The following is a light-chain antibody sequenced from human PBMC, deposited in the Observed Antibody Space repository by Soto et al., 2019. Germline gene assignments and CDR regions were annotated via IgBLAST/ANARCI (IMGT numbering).Light chain of an antibody. V-gene: IGLV2-14*01. Sequence: QSVLTQPASVSGYPGQSITISCTGASSDVGAYNYVAWCQQRPGKGPKLLIYDVSNRPSGFSSRFSGSKSGNTASLTISGLRAEDDSDYFSSSYATSSTYVFGTG. CDR3: SSYATSSTYV. CDR1: SSDVGAYNY. CDR2: DVS. J-gene: IGLJ1*01.